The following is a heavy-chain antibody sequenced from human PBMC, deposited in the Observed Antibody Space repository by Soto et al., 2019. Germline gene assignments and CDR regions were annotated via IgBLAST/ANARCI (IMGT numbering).Heavy chain of an antibody. CDR1: GYTFTSYY. D-gene: IGHD2-2*01. V-gene: IGHV1-46*03. J-gene: IGHJ6*03. CDR2: INPSGGST. CDR3: ARRGAGVGPGDYYYYMDV. Sequence: VASVKVSCKASGYTFTSYYMHWVRQAPGQGLEWMGIINPSGGSTSYAQKFQGRVTMTRDTSTSTVYMELSSLRSEDTAVYYCARRGAGVGPGDYYYYMDVWGKGTTVTVS.